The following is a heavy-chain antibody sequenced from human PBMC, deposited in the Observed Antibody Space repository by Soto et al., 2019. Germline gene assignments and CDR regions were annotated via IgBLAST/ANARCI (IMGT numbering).Heavy chain of an antibody. CDR1: GGSISSYY. CDR2: IYYNGST. Sequence: SETLSLTCTVSGGSISSYYWSWIRQPPGKGLEWFGYIYYNGSTNYNPSLKSRVTISVDTSKNQFSLKLSSVSAAATALYYRATVGGGILKKGQPLDYCGQGTLVTVSS. CDR3: ATVGGGILKKGQPLDY. J-gene: IGHJ4*02. D-gene: IGHD2-21*01. V-gene: IGHV4-59*01.